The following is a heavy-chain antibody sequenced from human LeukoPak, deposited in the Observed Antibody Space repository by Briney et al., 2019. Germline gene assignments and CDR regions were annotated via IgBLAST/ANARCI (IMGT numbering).Heavy chain of an antibody. CDR2: ISGSGTST. Sequence: TGGSLRLSYAASGFTFSSYAISWVRQAPGKGLEWVSAISGSGTSTYYADSLKGRFTISRDNSKNTLYLQVNSLRAEDTAVYYCAKDPCSGGSCYHDYWGQGTLVTVSS. CDR1: GFTFSSYA. D-gene: IGHD2-15*01. CDR3: AKDPCSGGSCYHDY. J-gene: IGHJ4*02. V-gene: IGHV3-23*01.